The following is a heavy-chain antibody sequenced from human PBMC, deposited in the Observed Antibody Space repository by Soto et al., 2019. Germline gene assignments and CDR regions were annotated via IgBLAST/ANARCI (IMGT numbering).Heavy chain of an antibody. V-gene: IGHV1-69*01. CDR3: ARPNAYCVTFHYYYGMDV. D-gene: IGHD2-21*01. Sequence: QVQLVQSGAEVKRPGSSVKVSCEASGGTFNNYAITWVRQAPGQGLEWMGGIIPMFGTNYAQKFQDRVTTAADECMGTAYIESSGLRSEDTAVYFCARPNAYCVTFHYYYGMDVWGQGTTVTVSS. J-gene: IGHJ6*02. CDR1: GGTFNNYA. CDR2: IIPMFGT.